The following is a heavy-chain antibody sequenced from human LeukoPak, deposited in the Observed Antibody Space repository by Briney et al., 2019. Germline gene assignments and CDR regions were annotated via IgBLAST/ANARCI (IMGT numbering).Heavy chain of an antibody. CDR3: ATHLHARSALDS. V-gene: IGHV3-7*05. J-gene: IGHJ4*02. CDR1: GFTFSSFW. CDR2: IKEDGREN. Sequence: GGSLRLSCAASGFTFSSFWMFWVRQAPGKGLEWVANIKEDGRENYYVDSVKGRFTISRDNAKNSLSLQMNSLRAEDTAVCYCATHLHARSALDSWGQGTLVTVSS. D-gene: IGHD2-2*01.